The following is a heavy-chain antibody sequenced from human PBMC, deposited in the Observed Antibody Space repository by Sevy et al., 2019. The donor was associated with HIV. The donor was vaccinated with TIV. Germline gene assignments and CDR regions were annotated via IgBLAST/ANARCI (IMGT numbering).Heavy chain of an antibody. Sequence: GGSLRLSCAASGFTFSSYWMSWVRQAPGKGLEWVANIKQDGSEKYYVDSVKGRFTISRDNAKNSLYLQMNSLRAEDTAVYYCARSGSGWYFHPYFDYWGQGTLVTVSS. D-gene: IGHD6-19*01. CDR2: IKQDGSEK. CDR3: ARSGSGWYFHPYFDY. V-gene: IGHV3-7*01. CDR1: GFTFSSYW. J-gene: IGHJ4*02.